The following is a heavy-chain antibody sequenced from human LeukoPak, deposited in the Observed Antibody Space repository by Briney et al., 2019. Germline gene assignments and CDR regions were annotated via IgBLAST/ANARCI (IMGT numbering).Heavy chain of an antibody. CDR2: ISGSGGST. V-gene: IGHV3-23*01. D-gene: IGHD3-3*01. J-gene: IGHJ5*02. CDR3: AKWGAAYDFWSGYLPNWFDP. CDR1: DSNIGTYA. Sequence: PGGSLRLSCGAPDSNIGTYAVTWVRQAPGKGLEWVSAISGSGGSTYYADSVKGRFTISRDNSKNTLYLQMNSLRAEDTAVYYCAKWGAAYDFWSGYLPNWFDPWGQGTLVTVSS.